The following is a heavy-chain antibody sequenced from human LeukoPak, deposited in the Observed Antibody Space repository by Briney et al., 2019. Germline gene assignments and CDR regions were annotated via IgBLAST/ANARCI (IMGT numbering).Heavy chain of an antibody. CDR2: ISSSGSTI. CDR3: AREYCSGGSCYSEFFDY. J-gene: IGHJ4*02. D-gene: IGHD2-15*01. Sequence: GSLRLSCAASGFTFSDYYMSWIRQARGKGLEWVSYISSSGSTIYYADSVKGRFTISRDNAKNSLYLQMNSLRAEDTAVYYCAREYCSGGSCYSEFFDYWGQGTLVTVSS. CDR1: GFTFSDYY. V-gene: IGHV3-11*01.